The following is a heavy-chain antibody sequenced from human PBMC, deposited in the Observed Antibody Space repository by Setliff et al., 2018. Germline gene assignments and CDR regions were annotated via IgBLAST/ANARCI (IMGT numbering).Heavy chain of an antibody. J-gene: IGHJ4*02. CDR1: GGSISDYD. CDR3: ARLPRTVTHFDY. CDR2: IYPSGSP. D-gene: IGHD4-17*01. Sequence: PSETLSLTCTVSGGSISDYDWSWVWQLAGKGLEWIGRIYPSGSPHYNPSLQSRVSISVDTSKNQLSLKLDSLTAADTAVYFCARLPRTVTHFDYWGQGARVTVSS. V-gene: IGHV4-4*07.